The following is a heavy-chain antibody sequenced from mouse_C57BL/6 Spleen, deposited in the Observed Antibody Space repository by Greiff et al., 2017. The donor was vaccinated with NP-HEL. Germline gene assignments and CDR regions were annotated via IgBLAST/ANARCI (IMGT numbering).Heavy chain of an antibody. V-gene: IGHV1-26*01. CDR2: INPNNGGT. CDR1: GYTFTDYY. D-gene: IGHD4-1*01. CDR3: ARRGDWDHYWYFDV. J-gene: IGHJ1*03. Sequence: EVQLQQSGPELVKPGASVKISCKASGYTFTDYYMNWVKQSHGKSLEWIGDINPNNGGTSYNQKFKGKATLTVDKSSSTAYMELRSLTSEDSAVYYCARRGDWDHYWYFDVWGTGTTVTVSS.